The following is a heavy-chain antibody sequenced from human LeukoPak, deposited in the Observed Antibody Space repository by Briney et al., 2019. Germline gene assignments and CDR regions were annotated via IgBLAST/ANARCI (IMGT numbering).Heavy chain of an antibody. CDR2: IRQDGKEI. J-gene: IGHJ4*01. CDR1: VISFSNYW. V-gene: IGHV3-7*01. Sequence: RGGSLRLSCAASVISFSNYWMRWVRQAPGKGLEWLAAIRQDGKEIYYADSVKARFTISRDNTKTSVYLQMNRLRAEDTAVYYCSKEDFDLWGQLSLVTLSS. CDR3: SKEDFDL.